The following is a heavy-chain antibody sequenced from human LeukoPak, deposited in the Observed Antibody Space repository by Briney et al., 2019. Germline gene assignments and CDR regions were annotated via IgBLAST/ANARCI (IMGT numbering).Heavy chain of an antibody. CDR1: GYTFTGYY. Sequence: ASVKVSCKASGYTFTGYYMHWVRQAPGQGLEWMGWINPNSGGTNYAQKFQGRVTMTRDTSISTAYMELSRLRSDDTAVYYCARVQFGNGWSAFDHWGQGTVITVSS. CDR3: ARVQFGNGWSAFDH. CDR2: INPNSGGT. J-gene: IGHJ4*02. V-gene: IGHV1-2*02. D-gene: IGHD6-19*01.